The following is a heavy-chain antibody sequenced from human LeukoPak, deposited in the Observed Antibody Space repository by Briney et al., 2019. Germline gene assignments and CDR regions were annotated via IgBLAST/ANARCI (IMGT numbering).Heavy chain of an antibody. V-gene: IGHV3-73*01. CDR2: IISKANNDAT. D-gene: IGHD5-12*01. CDR1: WFTFRVSA. J-gene: IGHJ4*02. Sequence: GGSLRLSCAASWFTFRVSAMHWVRQAPGKRLEWIGRIISKANNDATAYAASVKGRFTISRDDSKNTTYLQINSLKTEDTAVYYCTRGWLIRIGDYWGQGALVTVSS. CDR3: TRGWLIRIGDY.